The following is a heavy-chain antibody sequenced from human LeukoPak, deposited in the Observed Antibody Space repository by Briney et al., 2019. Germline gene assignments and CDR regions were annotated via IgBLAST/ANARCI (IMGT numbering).Heavy chain of an antibody. D-gene: IGHD2-21*02. V-gene: IGHV4-61*02. CDR1: GGSISSGSYY. J-gene: IGHJ3*02. CDR3: ARVNLAYCGGDCYFADAFDI. Sequence: SETLSLTCTVSGGSISSGSYYWSWIRQPAGKGLEWIGRIYTSGSTNYNPSLKSRVTISVDTSKNQFSLKLGSVTAADTAVYYCARVNLAYCGGDCYFADAFDIWGQGTMVTVSS. CDR2: IYTSGST.